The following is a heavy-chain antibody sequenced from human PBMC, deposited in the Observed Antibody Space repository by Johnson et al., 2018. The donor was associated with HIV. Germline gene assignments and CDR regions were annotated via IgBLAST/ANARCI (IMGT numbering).Heavy chain of an antibody. Sequence: VQLVESGGGLVQPGGSLRLSCATSGFTFSSYWMSWVRQAPGKGLEWVANIKQDGSEKYYVDSVKGRFTISSDNAKNTLYLQMNSLRAEDTAVYYCARDQEQLVPWDAFDIWGQGTMVTVSS. CDR1: GFTFSSYW. D-gene: IGHD6-6*01. V-gene: IGHV3-7*01. J-gene: IGHJ3*02. CDR3: ARDQEQLVPWDAFDI. CDR2: IKQDGSEK.